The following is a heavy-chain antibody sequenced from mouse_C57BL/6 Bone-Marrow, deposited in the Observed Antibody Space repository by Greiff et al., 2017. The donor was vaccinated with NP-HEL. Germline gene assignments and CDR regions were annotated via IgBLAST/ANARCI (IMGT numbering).Heavy chain of an antibody. J-gene: IGHJ3*02. CDR2: ISNGGGST. V-gene: IGHV5-12*01. Sequence: EVQGVESGGGLVQPGGSLKLSCAASGFTFSDYYMYWVRQTPEKRLEWVAYISNGGGSTYYPDTVKGRFTISRDNAKNTLYLQMSRLKSEDTAMYYCARHEDGNYGWGQGTLVTVSA. D-gene: IGHD2-1*01. CDR3: ARHEDGNYG. CDR1: GFTFSDYY.